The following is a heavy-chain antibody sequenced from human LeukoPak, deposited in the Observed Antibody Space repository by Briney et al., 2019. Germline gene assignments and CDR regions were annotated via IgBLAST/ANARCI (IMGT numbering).Heavy chain of an antibody. V-gene: IGHV3-23*01. Sequence: GGSLRLSCAASGFTFSSYATSWVRQAPGKGLEWVSAISSSGGSTYYADSVKGRFTISRDNSKNTVYLQMTNLRAEDTAVYYCAKGYIQLWWFDYWGQGTLVTVSS. D-gene: IGHD2-21*01. CDR2: ISSSGGST. J-gene: IGHJ4*02. CDR1: GFTFSSYA. CDR3: AKGYIQLWWFDY.